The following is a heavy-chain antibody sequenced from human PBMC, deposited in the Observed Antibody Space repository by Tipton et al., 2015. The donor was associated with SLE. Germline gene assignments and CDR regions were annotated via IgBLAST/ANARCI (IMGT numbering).Heavy chain of an antibody. Sequence: TLSLTCAVYGGSFSGYYWSWIRQPPGKGLEWIGEINHRGSTNYNPSLKSRVTISVDTSKNQFSLKLSSVTAADTAVYYCARNHGGNPFDYWGQGTLVTVSS. CDR1: GGSFSGYY. V-gene: IGHV4-34*01. CDR3: ARNHGGNPFDY. J-gene: IGHJ4*02. CDR2: INHRGST. D-gene: IGHD4-23*01.